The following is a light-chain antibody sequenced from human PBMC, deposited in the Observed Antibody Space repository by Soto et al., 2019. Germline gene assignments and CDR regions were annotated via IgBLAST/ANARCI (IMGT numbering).Light chain of an antibody. Sequence: QAVVTQEPSLTVSPGGTVILTCGSSTGAVTTGHYPYWFQQKPGQAPRTLIYDTSNKHSWTPARFSGSLLGGKAALTLSGAQPEDEAEYHCLLSYTGARVFGGGTRLTVL. CDR1: TGAVTTGHY. CDR2: DTS. CDR3: LLSYTGARV. J-gene: IGLJ2*01. V-gene: IGLV7-46*01.